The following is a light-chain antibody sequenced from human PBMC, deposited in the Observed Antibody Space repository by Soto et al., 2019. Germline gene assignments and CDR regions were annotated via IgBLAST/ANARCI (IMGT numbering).Light chain of an antibody. V-gene: IGKV3-20*01. CDR1: QSVSSSY. CDR3: HQYGSAPAWT. Sequence: EIVLTQSPGTLSLFPGERATLSCRASQSVSSSYLAWYQQKPGQAPRLLIYGASNRATGIPDRFSGAGSGTDFTLTISRLEPEDFAVYYCHQYGSAPAWTFGQGTRMEIK. CDR2: GAS. J-gene: IGKJ1*01.